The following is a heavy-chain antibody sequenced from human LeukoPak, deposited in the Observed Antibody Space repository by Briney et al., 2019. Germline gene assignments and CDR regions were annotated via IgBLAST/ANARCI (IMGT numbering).Heavy chain of an antibody. V-gene: IGHV4-34*01. CDR2: IYYSGST. Sequence: SETLSLTCAVYGGSFSGYYWSWIRQPPGKGLEWIGSIYYSGSTYYNPSRKSRVTISVDTSKNQFSLKLSSVTAADTAVYYCARQIRFLEWLGWGQGTLVTVSS. CDR3: ARQIRFLEWLG. J-gene: IGHJ4*02. CDR1: GGSFSGYY. D-gene: IGHD3-3*01.